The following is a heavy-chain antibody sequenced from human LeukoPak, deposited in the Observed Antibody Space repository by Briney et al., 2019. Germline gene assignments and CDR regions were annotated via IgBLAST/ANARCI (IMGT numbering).Heavy chain of an antibody. V-gene: IGHV3-74*01. Sequence: GGSLRLSCAASGFTFSSYWMHWVRQAPGKGLVWVSRINSDGSSTSYADSVKGRFTISRDNAKNTLYLQTNSLRAEDTAMYYCASTRCTGTSCYLPILDWGQGILVTVSS. CDR2: INSDGSST. J-gene: IGHJ4*02. CDR1: GFTFSSYW. D-gene: IGHD2-2*01. CDR3: ASTRCTGTSCYLPILD.